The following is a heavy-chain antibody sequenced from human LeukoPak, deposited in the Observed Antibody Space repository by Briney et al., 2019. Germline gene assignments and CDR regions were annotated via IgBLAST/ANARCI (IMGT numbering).Heavy chain of an antibody. CDR3: ARADGSGWLTY. CDR2: MNNDGSST. D-gene: IGHD6-19*01. V-gene: IGHV3-74*01. Sequence: GVLRLSCAASGFTFSSYWMHWVRHAPGKGLVWVSRMNNDGSSTIYADSVKGRFTISRDNAKNTLYLQMNSLRAEDTAVYYCARADGSGWLTYWGQGTLVTVSS. J-gene: IGHJ4*02. CDR1: GFTFSSYW.